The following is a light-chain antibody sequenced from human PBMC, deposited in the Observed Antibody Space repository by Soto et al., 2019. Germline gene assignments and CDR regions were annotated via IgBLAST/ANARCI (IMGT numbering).Light chain of an antibody. CDR2: ADN. J-gene: IGLJ1*01. V-gene: IGLV1-44*01. Sequence: QSVLTQPPSVSLTPGQRVTISCYGSSSNIGTNIVTWYQQFPGTAPKLLIYADNQRPSGVPERFSGSKSGTSASLAISGLQSEDEADYFCSVWDETLNGWRVFGTGTKVTVL. CDR1: SSNIGTNI. CDR3: SVWDETLNGWRV.